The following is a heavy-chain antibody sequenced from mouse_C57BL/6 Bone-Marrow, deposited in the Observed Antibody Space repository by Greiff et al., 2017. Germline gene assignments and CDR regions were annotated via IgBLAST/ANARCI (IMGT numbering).Heavy chain of an antibody. V-gene: IGHV10-1*01. J-gene: IGHJ4*01. CDR1: GFSFNTYA. CDR2: IRSKSNNYAT. D-gene: IGHD2-5*01. CDR3: VRAYYSNHSSMDY. Sequence: EVQRVESGGGLVQPKGSLKLSCAASGFSFNTYAMNWVRQAPGKGLEWVARIRSKSNNYATYYADSVKDRFTISRDDSESMLYLQMNNLKTEDTAMYYCVRAYYSNHSSMDYWGQGTSVTVSS.